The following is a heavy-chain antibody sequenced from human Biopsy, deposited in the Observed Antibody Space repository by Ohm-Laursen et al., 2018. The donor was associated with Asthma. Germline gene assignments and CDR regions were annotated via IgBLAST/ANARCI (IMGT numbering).Heavy chain of an antibody. CDR1: GFSFSNFG. Sequence: SLRLSCTASGFSFSNFGMHWVRQAPGKGLEWVAVISYDGSNEGYADSVKGRFTISRDNSKNTLFLQMNSLRPEDTAVYYCEKEPIPGWELRRGPDSWGQGTLVTVSS. CDR2: ISYDGSNE. CDR3: EKEPIPGWELRRGPDS. D-gene: IGHD1-26*01. J-gene: IGHJ4*02. V-gene: IGHV3-30*18.